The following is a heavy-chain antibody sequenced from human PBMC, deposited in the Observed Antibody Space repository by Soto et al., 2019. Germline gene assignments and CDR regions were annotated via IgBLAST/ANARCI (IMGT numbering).Heavy chain of an antibody. V-gene: IGHV3-23*01. D-gene: IGHD6-6*01. J-gene: IGHJ4*02. CDR3: AKRSSSSTFDY. CDR1: GFTFSSYA. Sequence: GGSLRLSCAASGFTFSSYAMSWVRQAPGKGLEWVSVISGIDDSTYYADSVKGRFTISRDNSKNTLYLQMNSLRAEDTAVYYCAKRSSSSTFDYWGQGTLVTVSS. CDR2: ISGIDDST.